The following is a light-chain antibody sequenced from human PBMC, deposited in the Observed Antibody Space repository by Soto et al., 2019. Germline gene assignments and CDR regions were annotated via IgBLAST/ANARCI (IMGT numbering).Light chain of an antibody. CDR2: AAS. CDR3: LHLNSYSPDT. Sequence: DIQLTQSPSFLSASVGDRVTITCRASQGISSYLAWYQQKPGKAPKLLIFAASTLQNGDPSRFSGSGSGTAFTLTTSCLQPEDFATYYCLHLNSYSPDTFGPGTEVDIK. J-gene: IGKJ3*01. CDR1: QGISSY. V-gene: IGKV1-9*01.